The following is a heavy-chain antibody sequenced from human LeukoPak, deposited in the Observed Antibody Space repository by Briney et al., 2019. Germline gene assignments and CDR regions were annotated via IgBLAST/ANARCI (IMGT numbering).Heavy chain of an antibody. D-gene: IGHD3-22*01. CDR3: ARGERKIRRATMIYYFDY. CDR2: ISSSSSYI. CDR1: GFTFSSYS. J-gene: IGHJ4*02. V-gene: IGHV3-21*01. Sequence: GGSLRLSCAASGFTFSSYSMNWVRQAPGKGLEWVSSISSSSSYIYYADSVKGRFTISRDNAKNSLYLQMNSLRAEDTAVYYCARGERKIRRATMIYYFDYWGQGTLVTVSS.